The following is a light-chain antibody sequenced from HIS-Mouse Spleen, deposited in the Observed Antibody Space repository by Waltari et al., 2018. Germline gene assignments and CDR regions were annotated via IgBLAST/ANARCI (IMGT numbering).Light chain of an antibody. J-gene: IGKJ4*01. CDR1: QSVSSSY. V-gene: IGKV3-20*01. CDR2: GAS. CDR3: QQYGSSPPALT. Sequence: EIVLTQSPGTLSLSPGERATLSCMASQSVSSSYLAWYQQKPGQAPRLLIYGASSRATGIPDRFSGSGSGTDFPLTISRLEPEDFAVYYCQQYGSSPPALTFGGGTKVEIK.